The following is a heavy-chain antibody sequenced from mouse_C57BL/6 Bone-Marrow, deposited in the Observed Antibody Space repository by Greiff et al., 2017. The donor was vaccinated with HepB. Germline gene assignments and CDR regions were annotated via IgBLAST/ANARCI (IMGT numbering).Heavy chain of an antibody. D-gene: IGHD1-1*01. V-gene: IGHV1-18*01. Sequence: EVQLQQSGPELVKPGASVKIPCKASGYTFTDYNMDWVKQSHGKSLEWIGDINPNNGGTIYNQKFKGKATLTVDTSSSTAYMELRSLTSEDTAVYYCARGGNYYGSSPAWFAYWGQGTLVTVSA. CDR2: INPNNGGT. J-gene: IGHJ3*01. CDR3: ARGGNYYGSSPAWFAY. CDR1: GYTFTDYN.